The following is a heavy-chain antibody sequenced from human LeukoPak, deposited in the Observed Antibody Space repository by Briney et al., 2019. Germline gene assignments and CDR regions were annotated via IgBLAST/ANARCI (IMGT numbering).Heavy chain of an antibody. CDR1: GGSISSYY. D-gene: IGHD6-19*01. V-gene: IGHV4-59*12. Sequence: SETLSLTCTVSGGSISSYYWSWIRQPPGKGLEWIGYIYYSGSTNYNPSLKSRVTMSVDTSKNQFSLKLSSVTAADTAVYYCARVYHDGSGATNWGQGTLVTVSS. J-gene: IGHJ4*02. CDR3: ARVYHDGSGATN. CDR2: IYYSGST.